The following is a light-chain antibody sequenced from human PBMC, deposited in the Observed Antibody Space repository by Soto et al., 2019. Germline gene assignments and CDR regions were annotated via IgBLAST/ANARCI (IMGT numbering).Light chain of an antibody. V-gene: IGKV1-33*01. CDR3: QKYDDLPIN. Sequence: DIQMTHSPSSLSTSVLYIVTITFHASQDIIDNLNWYQQKQGKAPKVLISDVSNLETGVSSRFSGSGSGTDFTFTISSLQAEDVATYYCQKYDDLPINFGQGTRLEIK. CDR2: DVS. CDR1: QDIIDN. J-gene: IGKJ5*01.